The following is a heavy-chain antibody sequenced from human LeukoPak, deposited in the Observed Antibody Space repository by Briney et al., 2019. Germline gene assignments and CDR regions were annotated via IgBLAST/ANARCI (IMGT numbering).Heavy chain of an antibody. D-gene: IGHD6-19*01. J-gene: IGHJ4*02. CDR1: GFTFSSYA. V-gene: IGHV3-23*01. Sequence: GGSLRLSCAASGFTFSSYAMSWVRQAPGKGLEWVSAISGSGGSTYYADSVKGRFTISSDNSKNTLYLQMNSLRAEDTAVYYCAKCSSGWYLLVHFDYWGQGTLVTVSS. CDR3: AKCSSGWYLLVHFDY. CDR2: ISGSGGST.